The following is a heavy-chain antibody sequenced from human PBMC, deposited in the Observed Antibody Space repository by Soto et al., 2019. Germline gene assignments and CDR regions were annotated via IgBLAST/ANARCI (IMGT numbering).Heavy chain of an antibody. CDR2: ISGSGGST. V-gene: IGHV3-23*01. J-gene: IGHJ4*02. Sequence: PGGSLRLSCAASGFTFSSYAMSWVRQAPGKGLEWVSAISGSGGSTYYADSVKGRFTISRDNSKNTLYLQMNSLRAEDTAVYYCAKMKKETTYYDFWSGNYETHWGQGTLVTVSS. D-gene: IGHD3-3*01. CDR3: AKMKKETTYYDFWSGNYETH. CDR1: GFTFSSYA.